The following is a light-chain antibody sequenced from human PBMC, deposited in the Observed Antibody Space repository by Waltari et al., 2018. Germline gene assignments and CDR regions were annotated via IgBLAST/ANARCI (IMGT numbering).Light chain of an antibody. V-gene: IGLV4-69*01. J-gene: IGLJ3*02. CDR2: VNSDGSH. Sequence: QLVLTQSPSASASLGASVKLTCTLSSWHSSNVIAWHQQQPEKGPRYLMKVNSDGSHSKGDEIPDLFSGSSSGAERYLTISSLQSEDEADYYCQTGGHGTWVFGGGTKLTVL. CDR1: SWHSSNV. CDR3: QTGGHGTWV.